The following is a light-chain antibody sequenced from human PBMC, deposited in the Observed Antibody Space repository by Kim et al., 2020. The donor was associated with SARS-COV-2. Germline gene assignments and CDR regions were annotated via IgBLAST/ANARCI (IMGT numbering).Light chain of an antibody. Sequence: EIVLTQSPCTLSLSPGERATLSCRASQSVTSSFLAWYQQKPGQAPRLLIYSASGRATGIPDRFSGSGSGTDFTLTISRLEPGDFAVYYCQQYGSSPLTFGGGTKVEI. CDR1: QSVTSSF. V-gene: IGKV3-20*01. J-gene: IGKJ4*01. CDR3: QQYGSSPLT. CDR2: SAS.